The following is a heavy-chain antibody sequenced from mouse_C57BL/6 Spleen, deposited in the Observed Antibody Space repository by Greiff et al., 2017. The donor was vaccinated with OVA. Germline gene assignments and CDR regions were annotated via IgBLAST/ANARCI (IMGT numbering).Heavy chain of an antibody. Sequence: EVKVVESGGGLVKPGGSLKLSCAASGFTFSDYGMHWVRQAPEKGLEWVAYISSGSSTIYYADTVKGRFTISRDNAKNTLFLQMTSLRSEDTAMYYCARRDYYGNSDYWGQGTTLTVSS. CDR2: ISSGSSTI. CDR1: GFTFSDYG. D-gene: IGHD2-1*01. CDR3: ARRDYYGNSDY. V-gene: IGHV5-17*01. J-gene: IGHJ2*01.